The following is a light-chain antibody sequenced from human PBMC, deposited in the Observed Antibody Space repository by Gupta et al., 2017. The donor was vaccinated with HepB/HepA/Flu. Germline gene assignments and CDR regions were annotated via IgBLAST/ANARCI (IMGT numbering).Light chain of an antibody. CDR2: AAS. CDR1: QNINTY. Sequence: DIQMTQSPSSLSASVGDRVTITCRASQNINTYVNWYQQKPGKAPKFLIYAASTMQSGVPSRFSGSGSGTDFTLTISSLQPEDFATYYCQQSYSTPLTFGGGTKVEIK. V-gene: IGKV1-39*01. J-gene: IGKJ4*01. CDR3: QQSYSTPLT.